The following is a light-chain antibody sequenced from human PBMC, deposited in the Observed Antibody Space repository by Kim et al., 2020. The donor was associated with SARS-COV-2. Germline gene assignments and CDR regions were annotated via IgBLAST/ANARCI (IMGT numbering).Light chain of an antibody. V-gene: IGKV3-20*01. Sequence: GEGATLSCEASQSLSASSLAGYQQRPVQSPRLLIYCASTRAPGIPDRFSGSVSGTDFSLTISRVEPEDFAVYFCQHYGTSPYTFGRGTKLEI. CDR3: QHYGTSPYT. CDR2: CAS. CDR1: QSLSASS. J-gene: IGKJ2*01.